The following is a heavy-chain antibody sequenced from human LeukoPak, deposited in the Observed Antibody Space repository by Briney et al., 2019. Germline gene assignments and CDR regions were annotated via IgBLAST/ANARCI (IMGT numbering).Heavy chain of an antibody. V-gene: IGHV4-34*01. CDR3: ARGFSLSYYDGSGFLFDF. CDR2: IDHAGRT. Sequence: PSETLSLTCAVYGGSFSGHFWSWIRQPPGRGLEWIGEIDHAGRTNYNPSLKTRFSISSDTSKNQFSLRFNSVTAADTAVYYCARGFSLSYYDGSGFLFDFWGQGGLVTVSS. CDR1: GGSFSGHF. J-gene: IGHJ4*02. D-gene: IGHD3-22*01.